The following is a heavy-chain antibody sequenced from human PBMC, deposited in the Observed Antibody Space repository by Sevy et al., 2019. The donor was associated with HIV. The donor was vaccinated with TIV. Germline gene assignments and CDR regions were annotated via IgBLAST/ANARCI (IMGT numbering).Heavy chain of an antibody. D-gene: IGHD1-26*01. CDR3: ARDCNSATCLWGLDV. CDR1: GFTFNRYL. CDR2: IKLDGSEK. V-gene: IGHV3-7*03. Sequence: GGSLRLSCAASGFTFNRYLMSWVRQAPGKGLQWVANIKLDGSEKYYLDSVRGRFTISRDNAKNSLYLQMNSLRAEDTAVYYCARDCNSATCLWGLDVWGLGTTVTVSS. J-gene: IGHJ6*02.